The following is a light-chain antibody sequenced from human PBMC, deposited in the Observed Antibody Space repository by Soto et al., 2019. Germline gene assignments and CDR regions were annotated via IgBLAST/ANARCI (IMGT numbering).Light chain of an antibody. CDR1: QSVLYSSNNKNY. Sequence: DIVMTQSPDSLAVSLGERATINCKSSQSVLYSSNNKNYLAWYQQNPGQPPKLLIYWASTRESGVPDRFSGRGSGTDFTLTISRMQAEDVSVYYCQQYYSTPWTFGQGTKVEIK. J-gene: IGKJ1*01. V-gene: IGKV4-1*01. CDR3: QQYYSTPWT. CDR2: WAS.